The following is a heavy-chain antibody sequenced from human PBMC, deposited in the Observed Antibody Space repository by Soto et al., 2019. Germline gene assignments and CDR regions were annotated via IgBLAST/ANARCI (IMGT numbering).Heavy chain of an antibody. Sequence: QVQLVQSAGEVRKPGASVKGSCKASGYIFTNYAISWMRQAPGQGPEWMGWISGYNGDTNTHYSQKFQGRVTMTTDMSTTTAYMELRSLRSDDTAVYYCARDNDVRTGYFFDNWGQGTLVTVSS. CDR3: ARDNDVRTGYFFDN. D-gene: IGHD3-10*02. J-gene: IGHJ4*02. V-gene: IGHV1-18*01. CDR1: GYIFTNYA. CDR2: ISGYNGDTNT.